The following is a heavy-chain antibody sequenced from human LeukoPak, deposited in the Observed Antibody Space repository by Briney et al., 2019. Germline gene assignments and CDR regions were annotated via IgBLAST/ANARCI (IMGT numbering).Heavy chain of an antibody. J-gene: IGHJ4*02. Sequence: PGGSLRLSCAASGFTFSSYGMLWVRQAPGKGLEWVAVIWYDGSNKYYADSVKGRFTISRDNSKNTLYLQMNSLRAEDTAVYYCAKGYSSGWGSGYFDYWGQGTLVTVSS. CDR2: IWYDGSNK. D-gene: IGHD6-19*01. CDR1: GFTFSSYG. CDR3: AKGYSSGWGSGYFDY. V-gene: IGHV3-33*06.